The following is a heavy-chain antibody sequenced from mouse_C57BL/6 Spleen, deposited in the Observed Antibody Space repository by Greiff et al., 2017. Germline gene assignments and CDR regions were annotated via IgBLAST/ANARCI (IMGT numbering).Heavy chain of an antibody. V-gene: IGHV14-4*01. CDR1: GFNIKDDY. Sequence: VQLQQSGAELVRPGASVKLSCKASGFNIKDDYMHWVKQRPEQGLEWIGWIDPENGDTKYASKFQGKATITADTSSNTAYLQLSSLTSEDTSVYDCTIGPSWFAYWGQGTLVTVSA. J-gene: IGHJ3*01. CDR3: TIGPSWFAY. CDR2: IDPENGDT.